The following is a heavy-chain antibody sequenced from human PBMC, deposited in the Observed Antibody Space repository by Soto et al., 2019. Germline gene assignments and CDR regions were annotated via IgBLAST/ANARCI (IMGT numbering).Heavy chain of an antibody. V-gene: IGHV3-30-3*01. CDR1: GFTFSSYA. J-gene: IGHJ1*01. CDR2: ISYDGSNK. Sequence: GESLKISCAASGFTFSSYAMHWVRQAPGKGLEWVAVISYDGSNKYYADFVKGRFTISRDNSKNTLYLQMNSLRAEDTAVYYCARGPFDYDSSGYLASGAEYFQHWGQGTLVTVSS. D-gene: IGHD3-22*01. CDR3: ARGPFDYDSSGYLASGAEYFQH.